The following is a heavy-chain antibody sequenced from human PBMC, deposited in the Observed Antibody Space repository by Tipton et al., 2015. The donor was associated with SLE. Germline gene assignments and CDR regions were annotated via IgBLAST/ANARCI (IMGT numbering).Heavy chain of an antibody. CDR3: ARATMVVTGGWFDP. J-gene: IGHJ5*02. D-gene: IGHD4-23*01. Sequence: TLSLTCTVSGGSFSGYHCSWIRQPPGKGLEWIAEINHSGSTTYNPSLMSRVTISVDTSKNQFSLKPSSVTAADTAVYYCARATMVVTGGWFDPWGQGTLVTVSS. CDR1: GGSFSGYH. V-gene: IGHV4-34*01. CDR2: INHSGST.